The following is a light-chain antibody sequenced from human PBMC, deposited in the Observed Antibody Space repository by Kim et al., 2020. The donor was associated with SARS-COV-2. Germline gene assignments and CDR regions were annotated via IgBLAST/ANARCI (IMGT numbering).Light chain of an antibody. J-gene: IGKJ5*01. CDR1: QDIRNN. CDR2: GAS. CDR3: LQHSTYPIT. V-gene: IGKV1-17*01. Sequence: AAVGDRVTITCRASQDIRNNLGWYQQNPGRAPKRLIYGASSLQSGVPSRFSGSGSGTEFTLTITSVQPEDFATYFCLQHSTYPITFGQGTRLEIK.